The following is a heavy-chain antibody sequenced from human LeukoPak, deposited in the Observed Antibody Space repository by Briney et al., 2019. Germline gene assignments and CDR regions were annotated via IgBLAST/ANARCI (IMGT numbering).Heavy chain of an antibody. CDR2: IWYDGTNK. Sequence: GRSLRLSCAVSGFTLSNYGMHWGRQAPGRGVEWVAVIWYDGTNKYYADSVRGRFTISSDSSKTTLYLQMNSLRAEDTAVYYCAKSGRNWAYLEYWGQGTLVTVSS. J-gene: IGHJ4*02. CDR3: AKSGRNWAYLEY. V-gene: IGHV3-33*06. CDR1: GFTLSNYG. D-gene: IGHD7-27*01.